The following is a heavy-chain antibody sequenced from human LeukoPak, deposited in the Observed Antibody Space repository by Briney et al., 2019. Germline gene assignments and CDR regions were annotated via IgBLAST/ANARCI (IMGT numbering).Heavy chain of an antibody. CDR3: AKDGNQSGGFDY. V-gene: IGHV3-30*18. Sequence: GGSLRLSCAASGFTFSSYGMHWVRQAPGKGLEWVAVISYDGSNKYYADSVKGRFTISRGNSKNTLYLQMNSLRAEDTAVYYCAKDGNQSGGFDYWGQGTLVTVSS. D-gene: IGHD1-14*01. CDR1: GFTFSSYG. CDR2: ISYDGSNK. J-gene: IGHJ4*02.